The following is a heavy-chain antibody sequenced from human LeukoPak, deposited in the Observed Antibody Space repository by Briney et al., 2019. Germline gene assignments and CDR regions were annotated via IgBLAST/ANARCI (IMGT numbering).Heavy chain of an antibody. Sequence: PGGSLRLSCAASGFTFSSYAMSWVRQAPGKGLEWVTAISDNGHSTDYADSVKGRFTISRDNSKNTLYLQMNSLRAEDTAVYYCASCDSSGYYHYFDYWGQGTLVTVSS. CDR2: ISDNGHST. CDR3: ASCDSSGYYHYFDY. J-gene: IGHJ4*02. CDR1: GFTFSSYA. V-gene: IGHV3-23*01. D-gene: IGHD3-22*01.